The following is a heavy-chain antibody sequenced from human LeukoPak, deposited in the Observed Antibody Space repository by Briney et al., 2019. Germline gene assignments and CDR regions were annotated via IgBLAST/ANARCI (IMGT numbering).Heavy chain of an antibody. D-gene: IGHD6-19*01. Sequence: GGSLRLSCAASGFTFSSYTVTWVRQAPGKGLEWVSAISGSGASTYYADSVKGRFTISRDNSKNTLYLQMNSLRAEDTAVYYCAKVTGVSGWNSDSWGQGTRVTVSS. CDR2: ISGSGAST. CDR1: GFTFSSYT. CDR3: AKVTGVSGWNSDS. J-gene: IGHJ4*02. V-gene: IGHV3-23*01.